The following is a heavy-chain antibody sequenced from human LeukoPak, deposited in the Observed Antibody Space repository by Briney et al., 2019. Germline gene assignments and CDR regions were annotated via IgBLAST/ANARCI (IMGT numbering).Heavy chain of an antibody. Sequence: PGGSLRLSCAASGFTFSNYAMRWVRQAPGKGLEWVSYISSSSSTIYYADSVKGRFTISRDNAKNSLYLQMNSLRAEDTAVYYCAKLVPSSGWPIDYWGQGTLVTVSS. D-gene: IGHD6-19*01. J-gene: IGHJ4*02. CDR1: GFTFSNYA. V-gene: IGHV3-48*01. CDR3: AKLVPSSGWPIDY. CDR2: ISSSSSTI.